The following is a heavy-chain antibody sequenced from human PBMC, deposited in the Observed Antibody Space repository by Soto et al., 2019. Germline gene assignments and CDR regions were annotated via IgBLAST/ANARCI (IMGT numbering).Heavy chain of an antibody. J-gene: IGHJ5*02. CDR3: ARDWKGAEGFDP. D-gene: IGHD1-1*01. V-gene: IGHV1-18*01. CDR2: IGADNGDT. Sequence: QVQLVQSGAEVKKPGASVKVSCKASGYTFSTYGFSCVRQAPGQGLEWMGWIGADNGDTNYAQNFQGRVTMTTDTSTTTSYMELRRLTYDDTAVYFCARDWKGAEGFDPWGQGTLVTVSS. CDR1: GYTFSTYG.